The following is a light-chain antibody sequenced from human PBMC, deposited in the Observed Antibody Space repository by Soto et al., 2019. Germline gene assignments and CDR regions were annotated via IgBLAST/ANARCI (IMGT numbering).Light chain of an antibody. CDR3: LQYYNLSWT. CDR1: QDIRNT. CDR2: AAS. Sequence: AIQMTQSPSSLSASVGDRVAISCRASQDIRNTLAWYQQKPGEAPKLLIFAASNLQSGVPSRFSGSGSVTDFTLATTGLQPEDFATYYCLQYYNLSWTFGQGTKVDIK. V-gene: IGKV1-6*01. J-gene: IGKJ1*01.